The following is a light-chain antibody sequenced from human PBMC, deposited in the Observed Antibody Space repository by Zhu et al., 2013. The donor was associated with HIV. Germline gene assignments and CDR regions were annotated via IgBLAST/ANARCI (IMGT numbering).Light chain of an antibody. V-gene: IGKV3-11*01. Sequence: EIVLTQSPDTLSLSPGERATLFCRASQSVNSYLAWYQQKPGQAPRLLIYDVSNRATGIPARFSGSGSGTDFTLTINSLEPEDFAVYYCQQRSNWPVTFGQGTKVEIK. CDR3: QQRSNWPVT. CDR1: QSVNSY. J-gene: IGKJ1*01. CDR2: DVS.